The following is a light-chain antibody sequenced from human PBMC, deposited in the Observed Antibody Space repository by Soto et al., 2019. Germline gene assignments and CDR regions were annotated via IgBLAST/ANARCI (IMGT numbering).Light chain of an antibody. CDR3: QHYNSWPFT. CDR1: QSVSTN. Sequence: EIVMTQSPATLSVSLGERATLSCRASQSVSTNLAWYQQKPGQAPRLLIFGVSARATGFPARFSGSGSGTEFTLTISSLQSEDFAVYYCQHYNSWPFTFGPGTKVDIK. V-gene: IGKV3-15*01. CDR2: GVS. J-gene: IGKJ3*01.